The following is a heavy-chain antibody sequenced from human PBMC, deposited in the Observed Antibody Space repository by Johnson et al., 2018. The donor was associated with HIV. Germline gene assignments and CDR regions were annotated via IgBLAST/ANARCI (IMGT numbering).Heavy chain of an antibody. D-gene: IGHD3-10*01. CDR2: ISWNSGSI. V-gene: IGHV3-9*01. CDR1: GFTFDDYA. CDR3: AKGSGRGVTDAFDI. J-gene: IGHJ3*02. Sequence: QLVESGGGLVQPGRSLRLSCAASGFTFDDYAMHWVRQAPGKGLEWVSGISWNSGSIGYADSVKGRFTISRDNAKNSLYLQMNSLRAEDTALYYCAKGSGRGVTDAFDIWGQGTMVTVSS.